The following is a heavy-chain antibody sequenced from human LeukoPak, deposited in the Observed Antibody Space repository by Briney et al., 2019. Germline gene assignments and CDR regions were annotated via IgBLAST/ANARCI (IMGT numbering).Heavy chain of an antibody. CDR1: GGTFSSYA. Sequence: SVKVSCKASGGTFSSYAISWVRQAPGQGLEWMGGIIPIFGTANYAQKFQGRVTITTDESTSTAYMELSSLRSEDTAVYYCARSYGGNSQNQYFQHWGLGTLVTVSS. CDR3: ARSYGGNSQNQYFQH. D-gene: IGHD4-23*01. V-gene: IGHV1-69*05. J-gene: IGHJ1*01. CDR2: IIPIFGTA.